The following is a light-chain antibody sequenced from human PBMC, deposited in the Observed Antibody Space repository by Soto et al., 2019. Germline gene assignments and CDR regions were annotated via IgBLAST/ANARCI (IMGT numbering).Light chain of an antibody. CDR3: QQYGNSPPHT. V-gene: IGKV3-20*01. CDR2: GAS. J-gene: IGKJ2*01. CDR1: QSIRTNY. Sequence: EIVLTQSPGTLSLSPGERATLSCRASQSIRTNYLAWYRQKPGQPPMLLIYGASSRATGIPDRFSGSPSGTDFTLTISRLEPEDFAVYHCQQYGNSPPHTFGQGTKLEMK.